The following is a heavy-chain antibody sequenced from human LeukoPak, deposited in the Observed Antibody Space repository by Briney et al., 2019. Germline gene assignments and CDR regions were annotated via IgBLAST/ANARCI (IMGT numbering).Heavy chain of an antibody. D-gene: IGHD6-6*01. CDR2: IYYSGGT. CDR3: ARGPLYSSSFPVDP. V-gene: IGHV4-59*08. CDR1: GGSISSYY. J-gene: IGHJ5*02. Sequence: SETLSLTCTVSGGSISSYYWSWIRQPPGKGLEWIGYIYYSGGTNYNPSLKSRVTISVDTSKNQFSLKLSSVTAADTAVYYCARGPLYSSSFPVDPWGQGTLVTVSS.